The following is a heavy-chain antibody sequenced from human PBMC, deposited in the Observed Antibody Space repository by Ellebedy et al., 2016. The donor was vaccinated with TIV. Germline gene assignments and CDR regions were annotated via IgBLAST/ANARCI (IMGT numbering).Heavy chain of an antibody. CDR3: ATRLGEGIQLWGGFDY. V-gene: IGHV3-23*01. CDR1: GFMFSSYA. D-gene: IGHD5-18*01. CDR2: ISGSGDKT. Sequence: GESLKISCAATGFMFSSYAMTWARQAPGKGLEWVSAISGSGDKTYYADSVKGRLTISRDNSKNTLHLQMDTLRVEDTAVYYCATRLGEGIQLWGGFDYWGQGTLVTVSS. J-gene: IGHJ4*02.